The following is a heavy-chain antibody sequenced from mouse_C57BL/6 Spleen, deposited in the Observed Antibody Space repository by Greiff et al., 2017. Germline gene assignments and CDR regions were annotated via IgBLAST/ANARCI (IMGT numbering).Heavy chain of an antibody. J-gene: IGHJ2*01. CDR3: ARGRELGRDFDY. CDR2: ISSGGSYT. D-gene: IGHD4-1*01. V-gene: IGHV5-6*01. Sequence: EVQVVESGGDLVKPGGSLKLSCAASGFTFSSYGMSWVRQTPDKRLEWVATISSGGSYTYYPDSVKGRFTISRDNAKNTLYLQMSSLKSEDTAMYYCARGRELGRDFDYWGQGTTLTVSS. CDR1: GFTFSSYG.